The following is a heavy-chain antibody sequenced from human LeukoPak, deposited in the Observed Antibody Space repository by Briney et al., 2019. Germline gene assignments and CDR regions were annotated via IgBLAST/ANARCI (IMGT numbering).Heavy chain of an antibody. CDR1: GFTFRSYA. V-gene: IGHV3-23*01. CDR2: ISGSGGTT. J-gene: IGHJ4*02. D-gene: IGHD3-22*01. CDR3: AKDRSGYYYTYFDY. Sequence: GGSLRLSCAASGFTFRSYAMSWVRQAPGKGLEWVSAISGSGGTTYYADSVKGRFTISRDNSKNTLYLQMNSLRAEDTAIYYCAKDRSGYYYTYFDYWGQGNLVTVSS.